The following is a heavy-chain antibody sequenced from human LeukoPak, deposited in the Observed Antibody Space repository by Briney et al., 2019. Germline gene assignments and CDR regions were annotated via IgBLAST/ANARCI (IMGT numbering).Heavy chain of an antibody. CDR1: GFTFSSYA. Sequence: GGSLRLSCAASGFTFSSYAMHWVRQAPGKGLEWVAVISYDGSNKYYADSVKGRFTISRDNSKNTLYLQMNSLRAEDTAVYYCARAGFDNWNEKGYFDYWGQETLVTVSS. V-gene: IGHV3-30*04. J-gene: IGHJ4*02. CDR3: ARAGFDNWNEKGYFDY. D-gene: IGHD1-20*01. CDR2: ISYDGSNK.